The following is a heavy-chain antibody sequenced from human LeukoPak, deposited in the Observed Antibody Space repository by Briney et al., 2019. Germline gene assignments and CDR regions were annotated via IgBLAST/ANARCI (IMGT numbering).Heavy chain of an antibody. J-gene: IGHJ6*03. V-gene: IGHV4-4*07. CDR3: ARVAGTHYYYYMDV. Sequence: SETLSLTCTVSGGSISIYYWIWIRQPAGKGLEWIGSIYYSGSTYYNPSLKSRVTISVDTSKNQFSLKLSSVTAADTAVYYCARVAGTHYYYYMDVWGKGTTVTVSS. CDR2: IYYSGST. D-gene: IGHD6-19*01. CDR1: GGSISIYY.